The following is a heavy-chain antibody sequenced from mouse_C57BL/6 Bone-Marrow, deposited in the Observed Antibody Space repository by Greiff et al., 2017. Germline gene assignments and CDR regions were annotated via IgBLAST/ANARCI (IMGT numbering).Heavy chain of an antibody. Sequence: QVQLQQSGAELVKPGASVKLSCKASGYAFSSYWMNWVQQRPGKGLEWIGQIYPGDGDTKYNGKFKGKATLTADKSSSTAYMQLSSLTSEDSAVYFCARSSYMWYVDVWGTGTTVTVSS. CDR2: IYPGDGDT. D-gene: IGHD1-3*01. CDR3: ARSSYMWYVDV. V-gene: IGHV1-80*01. CDR1: GYAFSSYW. J-gene: IGHJ1*03.